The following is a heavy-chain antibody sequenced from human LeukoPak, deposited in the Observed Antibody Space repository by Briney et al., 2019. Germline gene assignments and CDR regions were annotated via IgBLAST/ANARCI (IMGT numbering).Heavy chain of an antibody. CDR2: IGTAGEI. Sequence: GGSLRLSCAASGFTFRSYNMHWVRQATGKGLEWVSGIGTAGEIYYPGSVKGRFTISRENAKNSLYLQMNSLRAGDTAVYYCARGGVAGFYYYYYMDVWGRGITVTISS. V-gene: IGHV3-13*01. CDR1: GFTFRSYN. D-gene: IGHD3-3*01. J-gene: IGHJ6*03. CDR3: ARGGVAGFYYYYYMDV.